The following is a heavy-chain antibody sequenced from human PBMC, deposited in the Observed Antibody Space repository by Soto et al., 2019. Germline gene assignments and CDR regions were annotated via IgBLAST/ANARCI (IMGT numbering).Heavy chain of an antibody. CDR3: AALGDYDSSGYSSNAFDI. J-gene: IGHJ3*02. CDR1: GYTFTSYA. CDR2: IIAGSGNT. D-gene: IGHD3-22*01. Sequence: ASVKVSCKASGYTFTSYAMHWVRQAPGQRLEWMGWIIAGSGNTNYSQKFQGRVTITRDMSTSTAYMELSSLRSEDTAVYYCAALGDYDSSGYSSNAFDIWGQGTMVTVSS. V-gene: IGHV1-3*01.